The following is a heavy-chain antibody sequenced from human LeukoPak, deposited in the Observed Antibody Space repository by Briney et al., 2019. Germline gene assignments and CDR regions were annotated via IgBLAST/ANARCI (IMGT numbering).Heavy chain of an antibody. Sequence: PGGSLRLSCTASGFTFGDYAMSWFRQAPGKGLEWVGFIRSKAYGGTTEYAASVKGRFTISRDDSKSIAYLQMNSLKTEDTAVYYCTMATVTSSGWSDYWGQGTLVTVSS. J-gene: IGHJ4*02. CDR2: IRSKAYGGTT. D-gene: IGHD4-17*01. CDR3: TMATVTSSGWSDY. CDR1: GFTFGDYA. V-gene: IGHV3-49*03.